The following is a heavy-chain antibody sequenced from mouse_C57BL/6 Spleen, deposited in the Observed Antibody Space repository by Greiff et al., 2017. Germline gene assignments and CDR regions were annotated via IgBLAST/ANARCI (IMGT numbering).Heavy chain of an antibody. J-gene: IGHJ4*01. CDR1: GYSITSGYY. CDR2: ISYDGSN. Sequence: VQLQQSGPGLVKPSQSLSLTCSVTGYSITSGYYWNWIRQFPGNKLEWMGYISYDGSNNYNPSLKNRISITRDTSKNQFFLKLNSVTTEDTATYYCARDLDAMDYWGQGTSVTVSS. CDR3: ARDLDAMDY. V-gene: IGHV3-6*01.